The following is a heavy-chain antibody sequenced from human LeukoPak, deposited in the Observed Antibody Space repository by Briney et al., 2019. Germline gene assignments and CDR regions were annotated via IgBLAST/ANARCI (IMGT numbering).Heavy chain of an antibody. D-gene: IGHD6-19*01. CDR3: ARVGQWLEYYYYYYMDV. J-gene: IGHJ6*03. Sequence: SETLSLTCTVSGGSISNYYWSWIRQPAGKGLEWIGRIYTSGNTNYNPSLKSRLTISLDKSKNQFSLKLSSVTAADTAVYYCARVGQWLEYYYYYYMDVWGKGTTVTVSS. CDR1: GGSISNYY. CDR2: IYTSGNT. V-gene: IGHV4-4*07.